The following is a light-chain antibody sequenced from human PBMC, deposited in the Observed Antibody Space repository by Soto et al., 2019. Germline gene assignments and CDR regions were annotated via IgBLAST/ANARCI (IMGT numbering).Light chain of an antibody. CDR2: GAS. CDR1: QSVSNN. CDR3: QQYNNWPLT. V-gene: IGKV3-15*01. J-gene: IGKJ4*01. Sequence: EIVLTQSPATLSVSPGERAALSCRASQSVSNNLAWYQQKPGQPPRLLIYGASTRATGIPARFSGSGSGTEFTLTISSLQSEDFAVYYCQQYNNWPLTFGGGTKVDIK.